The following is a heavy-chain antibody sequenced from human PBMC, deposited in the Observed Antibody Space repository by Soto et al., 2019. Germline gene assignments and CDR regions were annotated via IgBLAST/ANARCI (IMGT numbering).Heavy chain of an antibody. Sequence: ASVKVSCKASGYTFSDFDINWLRQTSGQGPEWMGWMNAKSGDTFFAQRFHDKFNMTWDTSLTTAYMEVGSLTSDHAAIYYCARGDPFNYAGFDVWGQGTTVTVSS. D-gene: IGHD3-16*01. J-gene: IGHJ6*02. CDR2: MNAKSGDT. V-gene: IGHV1-8*01. CDR1: GYTFSDFD. CDR3: ARGDPFNYAGFDV.